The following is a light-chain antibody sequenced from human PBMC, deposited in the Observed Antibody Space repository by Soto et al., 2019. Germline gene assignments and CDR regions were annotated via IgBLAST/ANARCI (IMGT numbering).Light chain of an antibody. CDR2: AAS. V-gene: IGKV3-20*01. Sequence: EIVLTQSPGTLSLSPGDRATLSCRASQNISSTYFAWYQHRPGHAPRLLIYAASSRAAGIPDRFSGSGSGTDFTITISRLEPEDFAVYYCQQYGMSPPTTFGQGTKLEI. CDR1: QNISSTY. CDR3: QQYGMSPPTT. J-gene: IGKJ2*01.